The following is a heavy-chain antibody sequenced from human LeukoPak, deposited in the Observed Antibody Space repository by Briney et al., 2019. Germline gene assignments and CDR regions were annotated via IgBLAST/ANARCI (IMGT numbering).Heavy chain of an antibody. J-gene: IGHJ4*02. CDR2: ILNDGSNT. D-gene: IGHD5-24*01. V-gene: IGHV3-30*18. CDR3: AKDNQEMATITSRFDY. CDR1: GFTFRNFV. Sequence: AGRSLRLSCAASGFTFRNFVMHWVRQAPGKGLEWVAGILNDGSNTDYADSVKGRFTVSRDNSENTLYLQMNSLRDEDTAVYYCAKDNQEMATITSRFDYWGQGTLVTVSS.